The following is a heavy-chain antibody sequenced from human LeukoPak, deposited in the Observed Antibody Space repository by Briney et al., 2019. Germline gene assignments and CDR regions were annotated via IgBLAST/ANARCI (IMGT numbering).Heavy chain of an antibody. V-gene: IGHV3-7*01. J-gene: IGHJ6*03. CDR3: ARDTPSRYCSNTNCYDYYYYMDV. D-gene: IGHD2-2*01. CDR1: GFTFSSYW. CDR2: IKQDGSEK. Sequence: QPGGSLRLSCAVSGFTFSSYWMSWVRQAPGKGLEWVANIKQDGSEKYYVDSVKGRFTISRDNAKNSLYLQMNSLRAEDTAVYYCARDTPSRYCSNTNCYDYYYYMDVWGKGTTVTVSS.